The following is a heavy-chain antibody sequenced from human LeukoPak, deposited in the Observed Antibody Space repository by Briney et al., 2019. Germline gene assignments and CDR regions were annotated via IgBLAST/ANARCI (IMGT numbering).Heavy chain of an antibody. Sequence: RTGGSLRLSCAASGFTFSTYSMNWVRQAPGKGLEWVSSISSSSTYIYCADSVKGRFTISRDNAKNSLYLQMNSLRAEDTAVYSCARGPDYYGSGSYSSVSWFDPWGQGTLVTVSS. CDR3: ARGPDYYGSGSYSSVSWFDP. J-gene: IGHJ5*02. V-gene: IGHV3-21*01. D-gene: IGHD3-10*01. CDR2: ISSSSTYI. CDR1: GFTFSTYS.